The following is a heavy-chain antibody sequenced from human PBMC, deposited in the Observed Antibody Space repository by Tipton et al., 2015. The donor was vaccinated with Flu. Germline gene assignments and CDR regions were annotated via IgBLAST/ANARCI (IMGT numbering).Heavy chain of an antibody. V-gene: IGHV3-7*01. Sequence: SLRLSCAASGFTFSDYWMAWVRQAPGKGLEWVANIRQDGREIYYVDSVKGRITISRDNTKNSLFIQMNSLRADDAAVYYCVRKGFGDYWGQGALVTVSS. J-gene: IGHJ4*02. CDR3: VRKGFGDY. CDR2: IRQDGREI. D-gene: IGHD3-10*01. CDR1: GFTFSDYW.